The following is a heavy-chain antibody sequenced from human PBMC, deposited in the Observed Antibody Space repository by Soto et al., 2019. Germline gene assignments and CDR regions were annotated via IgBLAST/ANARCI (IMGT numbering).Heavy chain of an antibody. Sequence: QVQLVQSGAEVKTPGASVKVSCRASGYSFRTHGISWVRQAPGQGLEWMGWISTYDDKTNFPQKFQGRITMTTDTSTSTAYMELRSLISDDTAVYFCARDLGYCNSSGCFRNWFDPWGQGTLVTVSS. CDR3: ARDLGYCNSSGCFRNWFDP. CDR1: GYSFRTHG. J-gene: IGHJ5*02. CDR2: ISTYDDKT. D-gene: IGHD2-15*01. V-gene: IGHV1-18*01.